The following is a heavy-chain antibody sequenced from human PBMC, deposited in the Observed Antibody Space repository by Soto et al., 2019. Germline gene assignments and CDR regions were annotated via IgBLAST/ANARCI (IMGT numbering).Heavy chain of an antibody. D-gene: IGHD6-6*01. V-gene: IGHV3-30*18. Sequence: QVQLVESGGGVVQPGRSLRLSCAASGFTFSSYGMHWVRQAPGKGLEWVAVISYDGSNKYYADSVKGRFTISRDNSKNTRXLQMNSLRAEDTAVYYCAKDRRGSSPDYYYYGMDVWGQGTTVTVSS. CDR3: AKDRRGSSPDYYYYGMDV. CDR2: ISYDGSNK. CDR1: GFTFSSYG. J-gene: IGHJ6*02.